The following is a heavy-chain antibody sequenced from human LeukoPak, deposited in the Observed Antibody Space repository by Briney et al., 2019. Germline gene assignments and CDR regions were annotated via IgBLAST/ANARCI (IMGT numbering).Heavy chain of an antibody. J-gene: IGHJ4*02. CDR1: GGSISSSSHY. V-gene: IGHV4-39*01. CDR2: IYYSGST. D-gene: IGHD5-24*01. Sequence: PSETLSLTCTVSGGSISSSSHYWGWIRQPPGKGLEWIGSIYYSGSTYYNPSLKSRVTISVDTSKNQFSLKLSSVTAADTAVYYCARQEAGDGYNFDYWGQGTLVTVSS. CDR3: ARQEAGDGYNFDY.